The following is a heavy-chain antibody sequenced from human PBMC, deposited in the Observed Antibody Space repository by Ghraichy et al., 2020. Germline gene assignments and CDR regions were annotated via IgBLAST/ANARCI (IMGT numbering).Heavy chain of an antibody. D-gene: IGHD6-13*01. CDR3: AREPLAAAGSNGMDV. CDR2: IKQDGSEK. CDR1: GFTFSSYW. V-gene: IGHV3-7*03. Sequence: LSLTCAASGFTFSSYWMSWVRQAPGKGLEWVANIKQDGSEKYYVDSVKGRFTISRDNAKNSLYLQMNSLRAEDTAVYYCAREPLAAAGSNGMDVWGQGTTVTVSS. J-gene: IGHJ6*02.